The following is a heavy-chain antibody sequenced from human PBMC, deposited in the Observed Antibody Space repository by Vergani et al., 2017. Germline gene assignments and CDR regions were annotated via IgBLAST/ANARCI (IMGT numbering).Heavy chain of an antibody. Sequence: EVQLVESGGGLVQPGRSLRLSCTASGFTFGDYAMSWFRQAPGKGLEWVGFIRSKAYGGTTEYAASVKGRFTISRDDSKSIAYLQMNSLKTEDTAVYYCPREAAMVLGAPDYWGQGTLVTVSS. CDR2: IRSKAYGGTT. J-gene: IGHJ4*02. CDR1: GFTFGDYA. CDR3: PREAAMVLGAPDY. V-gene: IGHV3-49*03. D-gene: IGHD5-18*01.